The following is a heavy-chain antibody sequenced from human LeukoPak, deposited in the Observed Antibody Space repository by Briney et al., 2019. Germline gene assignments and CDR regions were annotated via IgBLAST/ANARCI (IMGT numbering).Heavy chain of an antibody. V-gene: IGHV3-23*01. J-gene: IGHJ4*02. CDR2: ISGSGGST. D-gene: IGHD1-26*01. Sequence: PGGSLRLSCVASGFTFSSYAMSWVRQAPGKGLEWVSAISGSGGSTYYADSVKGRFTISRDNSKNTLYLQMNSLRAEDTAVYYCAKSSPELLRRYYFDYWGQGTLVTVSS. CDR3: AKSSPELLRRYYFDY. CDR1: GFTFSSYA.